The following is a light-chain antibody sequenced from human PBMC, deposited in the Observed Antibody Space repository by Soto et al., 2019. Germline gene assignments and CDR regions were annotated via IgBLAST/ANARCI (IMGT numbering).Light chain of an antibody. CDR3: QQRKNWPPIT. Sequence: EIELTQSPATLSLSPGETATLSCRASQKVDKFLAWYQQRPGQPPRLLIFDSSNRATGVPVRFSGSGSGTVFTLTIGSLEPQDSAVYYCQQRKNWPPITFGQGTRLEIK. V-gene: IGKV3-11*01. CDR1: QKVDKF. J-gene: IGKJ5*01. CDR2: DSS.